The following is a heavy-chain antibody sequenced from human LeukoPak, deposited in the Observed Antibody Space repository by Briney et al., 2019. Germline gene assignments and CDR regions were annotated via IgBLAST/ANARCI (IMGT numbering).Heavy chain of an antibody. CDR2: IRSKANSYAT. D-gene: IGHD6-13*01. V-gene: IGHV3-73*01. Sequence: GGSLRLSCAASGFTFSGSALHWVRQASGKGLEWVGRIRSKANSYATADAASVKSTFTISRDDSKNTAYLQMNSLTTEDTAVYYCARDPIAAAAPGAFDIWGQGTMVTVSS. J-gene: IGHJ3*02. CDR3: ARDPIAAAAPGAFDI. CDR1: GFTFSGSA.